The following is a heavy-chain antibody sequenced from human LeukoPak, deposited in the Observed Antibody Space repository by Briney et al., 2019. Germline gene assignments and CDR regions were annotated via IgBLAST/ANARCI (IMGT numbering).Heavy chain of an antibody. CDR1: GFTVSSNY. Sequence: GGSLRLSCAASGFTVSSNYMNWVRQAPGKGLEWVSVIYSGGSTYYADSVKGRFTISRDNSKNTLYLQMNSLRAEDTAVYYCARSPFYYYGMDVWGQGTTVTVSS. V-gene: IGHV3-53*01. D-gene: IGHD4-17*01. J-gene: IGHJ6*02. CDR3: ARSPFYYYGMDV. CDR2: IYSGGST.